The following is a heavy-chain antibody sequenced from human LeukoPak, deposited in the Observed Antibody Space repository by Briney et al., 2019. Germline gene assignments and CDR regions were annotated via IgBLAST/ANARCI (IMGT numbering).Heavy chain of an antibody. CDR1: GGSLSSYY. CDR2: IYFSGST. V-gene: IGHV4-59*01. D-gene: IGHD6-13*01. CDR3: ARGIAAAAWDYYYYYMDV. J-gene: IGHJ6*03. Sequence: SETLSLTCTVSGGSLSSYYWSWIRQPPGKGLEWIGHIYFSGSTNYNASLQSRVTISVDTSKNQFSLKLSSVTAADTAVYYCARGIAAAAWDYYYYYMDVWGQGTLVTVSS.